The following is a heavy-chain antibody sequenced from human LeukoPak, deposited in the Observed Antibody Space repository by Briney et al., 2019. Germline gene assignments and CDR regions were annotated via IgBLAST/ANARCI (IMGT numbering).Heavy chain of an antibody. Sequence: SVKVSCKASGGTFSSYAISWVRQAPGQGLEWVGGIIPIFGTANYAQKFQGRVTITADESTSTAYMELSSLRSEDTAVYYCAGSQSSSSTSLTRYYYYYYYMDVWGKGTTVTVSS. J-gene: IGHJ6*03. D-gene: IGHD2-2*01. CDR1: GGTFSSYA. CDR2: IIPIFGTA. CDR3: AGSQSSSSTSLTRYYYYYYYMDV. V-gene: IGHV1-69*13.